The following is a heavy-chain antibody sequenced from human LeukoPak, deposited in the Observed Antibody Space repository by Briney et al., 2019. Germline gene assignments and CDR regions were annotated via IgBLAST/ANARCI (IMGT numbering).Heavy chain of an antibody. CDR3: AKASGGTSIAPEENWFDP. CDR1: GFTFSSYW. V-gene: IGHV3-7*03. D-gene: IGHD6-6*01. Sequence: PGGSLRLSCAASGFTFSSYWMSWVRQAPGKGLEWVANIKQDGSEKYYVDSVKGRFTISRDSSKNTLYLQMNSLRAEDTAVYYCAKASGGTSIAPEENWFDPWGQGTLVTVSS. CDR2: IKQDGSEK. J-gene: IGHJ5*02.